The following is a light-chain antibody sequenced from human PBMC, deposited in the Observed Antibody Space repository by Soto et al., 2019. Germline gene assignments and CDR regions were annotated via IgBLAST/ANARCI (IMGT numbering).Light chain of an antibody. CDR1: QSVSSY. CDR3: LRPGYWLVV. V-gene: IGKV3-11*01. CDR2: DAS. Sequence: EIALTQSPAILSISPGERATLSCRASQSVSSYFAWYQQKPGQAPRLLIYDASNRATGVPARFNGSGPGADFTFTISSLGPEDFAVYYCLRPGYWLVVFGDRTNV. J-gene: IGKJ1*01.